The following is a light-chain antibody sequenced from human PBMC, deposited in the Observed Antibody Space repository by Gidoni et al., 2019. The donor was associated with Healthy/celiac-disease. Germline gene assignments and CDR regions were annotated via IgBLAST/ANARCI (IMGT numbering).Light chain of an antibody. CDR2: AAS. CDR3: QKYNSAPRT. V-gene: IGKV1-27*01. J-gene: IGKJ1*01. Sequence: DIQMTQSPSSRSASVGDRVTITCRASQGISNYLAWYQQKPGKVPKLLIYAASTLQSGVPSRFSGSGSGTDFTLTISSLQPEDGATYYCQKYNSAPRTFGQGTKVEIK. CDR1: QGISNY.